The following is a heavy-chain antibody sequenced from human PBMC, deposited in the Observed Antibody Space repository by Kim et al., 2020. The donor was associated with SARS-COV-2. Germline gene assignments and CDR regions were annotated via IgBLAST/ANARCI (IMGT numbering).Heavy chain of an antibody. V-gene: IGHV4-4*07. CDR3: AREREDLTKLLYYFDY. J-gene: IGHJ4*02. CDR2: VCSSGST. CDR1: AGSISSYC. D-gene: IGHD4-4*01. Sequence: SETLSLTCTVSAGSISSYCWSWIRQPAGKGLEWIGRVCSSGSTKYNPSLKSRVTMSVDTSKNQFSLKLSSVTAADTAVYYCAREREDLTKLLYYFDYWGQGTLVTVSS.